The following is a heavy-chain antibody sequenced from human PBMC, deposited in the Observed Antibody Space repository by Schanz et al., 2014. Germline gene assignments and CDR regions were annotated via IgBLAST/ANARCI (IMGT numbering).Heavy chain of an antibody. V-gene: IGHV3-9*01. Sequence: DVQLVESGGGLVQPGRSLRLSCAASGFTFADYAMHWVRQAPGKGLEWVSGISWNGAGIGYADSVKGRFTISRDNAKNSLYLQMNSVTAEDTALYYCARDRDQWDGNYLDYWGQGTLVTVSS. CDR2: ISWNGAGI. CDR3: ARDRDQWDGNYLDY. J-gene: IGHJ4*02. CDR1: GFTFADYA. D-gene: IGHD1-26*01.